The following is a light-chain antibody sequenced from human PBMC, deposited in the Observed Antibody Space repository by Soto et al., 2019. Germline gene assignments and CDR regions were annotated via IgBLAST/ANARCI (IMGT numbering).Light chain of an antibody. CDR3: QQYGSSGT. J-gene: IGKJ1*01. V-gene: IGKV3-15*01. CDR2: GAS. CDR1: QSVSSN. Sequence: IVMTQSPATLSVSPGESATLSCGASQSVSSNLAWYQQKPGQAPRLVIYGASTRATGIPARFSGSGSGTEFTLTISSLQSEDFAVYYCQQYGSSGTFGQGTKVDIK.